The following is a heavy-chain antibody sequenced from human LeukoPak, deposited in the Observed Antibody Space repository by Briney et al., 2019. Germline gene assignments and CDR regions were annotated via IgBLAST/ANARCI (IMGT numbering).Heavy chain of an antibody. Sequence: ASVTVSCKASGYTFTSYAMHWVRQAPGQRLEWMGWINAGNGNTKYSQKFRGRVTITRDTSASTAYMELSSLRSEDTAVYYCARDHGIVGATSDYWGQGTLVTVSS. CDR3: ARDHGIVGATSDY. CDR1: GYTFTSYA. J-gene: IGHJ4*02. V-gene: IGHV1-3*01. CDR2: INAGNGNT. D-gene: IGHD1-26*01.